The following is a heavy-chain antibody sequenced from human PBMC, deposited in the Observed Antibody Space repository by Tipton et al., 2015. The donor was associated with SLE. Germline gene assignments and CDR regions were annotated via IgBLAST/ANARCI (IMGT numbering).Heavy chain of an antibody. D-gene: IGHD1-26*01. J-gene: IGHJ3*02. CDR1: GRSISSSNW. CDR3: ASIVGPTPSHGAFDI. Sequence: TLSLTCAVSGRSISSSNWWSWVRQPPGKGLEWIGEIYHSGSTNYNPSPKSRVTISVDKSNNQFSLKLNSVTAVDTAVYYCASIVGPTPSHGAFDIWGQGTMVTVSS. V-gene: IGHV4-4*02. CDR2: IYHSGST.